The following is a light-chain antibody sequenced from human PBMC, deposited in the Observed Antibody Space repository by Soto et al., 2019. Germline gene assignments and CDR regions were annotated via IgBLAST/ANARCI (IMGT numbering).Light chain of an antibody. CDR3: QPYGSSLWT. CDR1: QSVTSTY. Sequence: ESVLTQSPGTLSLSPGERGSLSCRASQSVTSTYLAWYQQKPGQAPRLLIYATSTRATVIRDRFSGSGSGTDFNLSISSLEAEDFAVYYCQPYGSSLWTFGQGTKVEIK. V-gene: IGKV3-20*01. CDR2: ATS. J-gene: IGKJ1*01.